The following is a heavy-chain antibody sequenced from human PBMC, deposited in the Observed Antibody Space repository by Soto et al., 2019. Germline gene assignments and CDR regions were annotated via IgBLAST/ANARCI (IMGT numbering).Heavy chain of an antibody. CDR1: GFRFTSFG. CDR3: TRGGAARPDY. CDR2: ISGLSATT. D-gene: IGHD2-15*01. Sequence: DVVLVNSGGGFVRPGESLRLSCGASGFRFTSFGMNWVRQGPGKGLEWLSYISGLSATTYYADSVRGRFTVSRDNDMNLVFLQLNNLRGDDTGVYYCTRGGAARPDYWGQGSRVVVSS. J-gene: IGHJ4*02. V-gene: IGHV3-48*04.